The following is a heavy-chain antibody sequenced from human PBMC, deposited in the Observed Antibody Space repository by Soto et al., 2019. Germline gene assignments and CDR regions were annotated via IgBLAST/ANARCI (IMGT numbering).Heavy chain of an antibody. Sequence: QFQLVQSGAEVKKPGSSVKVSCKASGGTFSSYTISWVRQAPGQGLEWMGRIIPILGIANYAQKCQGRVTITAGKSTSTAYMELRSLRSEDTVLYYCARVGYQVENYWGQGTLVTVSS. CDR2: IIPILGIA. J-gene: IGHJ4*02. D-gene: IGHD3-16*02. CDR3: ARVGYQVENY. V-gene: IGHV1-69*02. CDR1: GGTFSSYT.